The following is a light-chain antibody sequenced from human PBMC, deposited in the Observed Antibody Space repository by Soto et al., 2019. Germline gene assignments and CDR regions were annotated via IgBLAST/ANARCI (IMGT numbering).Light chain of an antibody. CDR3: SSYTGSSIVV. J-gene: IGLJ2*01. V-gene: IGLV2-14*01. CDR1: SSDVGGYNY. CDR2: DVS. Sequence: QSALTQPASVSGSPGQSITISCTGTSSDVGGYNYVSWYQQHPGKAPKLMIYDVSNRPSGVSNRFSGSKSGNTASLTISGLQAEDEADYYCSSYTGSSIVVFGGGTTLTVL.